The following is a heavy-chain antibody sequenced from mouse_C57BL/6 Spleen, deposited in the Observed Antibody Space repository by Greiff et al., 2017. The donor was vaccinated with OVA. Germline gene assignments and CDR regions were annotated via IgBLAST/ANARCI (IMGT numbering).Heavy chain of an antibody. D-gene: IGHD1-1*01. CDR1: GYTFTSYW. Sequence: QVQLKQPGAELVKPGASVKLSCKASGYTFTSYWMQWVKQRPGQGLEWIGEIDPSDSYTNYNQKFKGKATLTVDTSSSTAYMQLSSLTSEDSAVYYCARRYYGSRGYFDVWGTGTTVTVSS. CDR2: IDPSDSYT. CDR3: ARRYYGSRGYFDV. J-gene: IGHJ1*03. V-gene: IGHV1-50*01.